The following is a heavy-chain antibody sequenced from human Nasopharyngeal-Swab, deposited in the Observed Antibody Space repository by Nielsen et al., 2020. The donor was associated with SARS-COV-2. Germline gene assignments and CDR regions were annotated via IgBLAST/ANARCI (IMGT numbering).Heavy chain of an antibody. V-gene: IGHV4-59*08. Sequence: SETLSLTCTVSGGSISSYYWSWIRQPPGKGLEWIGYIYYSGGTNYNPSLKSRVTISVDTSKNQFSLKLSSVTAADTAVYYCARQLDYYDSSGYYLRYFDYWGQGTLVTVSS. D-gene: IGHD3-22*01. J-gene: IGHJ4*02. CDR1: GGSISSYY. CDR2: IYYSGGT. CDR3: ARQLDYYDSSGYYLRYFDY.